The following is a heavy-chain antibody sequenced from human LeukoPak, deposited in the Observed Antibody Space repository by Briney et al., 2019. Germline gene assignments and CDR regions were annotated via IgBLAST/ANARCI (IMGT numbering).Heavy chain of an antibody. J-gene: IGHJ4*02. Sequence: GGSLRLSCAASGFTFSSYAMSWVRQAPGKGLEWVGRIKSKTDGGTTDYAAPVKGRFTISRDDSKNTLYLQMNSLKTEDTAVYYCTTDVTYYDILTGYPQLDYWGQGTLVTVSS. D-gene: IGHD3-9*01. V-gene: IGHV3-15*01. CDR1: GFTFSSYA. CDR2: IKSKTDGGTT. CDR3: TTDVTYYDILTGYPQLDY.